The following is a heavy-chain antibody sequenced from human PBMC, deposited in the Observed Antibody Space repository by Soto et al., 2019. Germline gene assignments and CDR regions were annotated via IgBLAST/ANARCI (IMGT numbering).Heavy chain of an antibody. V-gene: IGHV3-49*03. J-gene: IGHJ4*02. CDR3: TRDVFNSLYSSGRWGHNFDY. D-gene: IGHD6-19*01. CDR1: GFTFGDYA. CDR2: IRSKAYGGTT. Sequence: GGSLRLSCTASGFTFGDYAMSWFRQAPGKGLEWVGFIRSKAYGGTTEYAASVKGRFTISRDDSKSIAYLQMNSLKTEDTAVYYCTRDVFNSLYSSGRWGHNFDYWGQGTLVTVSS.